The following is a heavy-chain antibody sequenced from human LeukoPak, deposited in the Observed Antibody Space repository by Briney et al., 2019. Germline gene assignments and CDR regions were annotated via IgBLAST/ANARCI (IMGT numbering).Heavy chain of an antibody. CDR2: IYYSGST. CDR3: ARVTNLYYYDMDV. CDR1: GGSISSGGYY. V-gene: IGHV4-31*03. D-gene: IGHD2-2*01. Sequence: SETLSLTCTVSGGSISSGGYYWSWIRRHPGKGLERIGYIYYSGSTYYNPSLKSRVTISVDTSKNQFSLKLSSVTAADTAVNYCARVTNLYYYDMDVWGQGTTVTVSS. J-gene: IGHJ6*02.